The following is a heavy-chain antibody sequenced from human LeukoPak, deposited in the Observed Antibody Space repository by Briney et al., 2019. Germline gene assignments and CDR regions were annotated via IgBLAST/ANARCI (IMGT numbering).Heavy chain of an antibody. V-gene: IGHV3-49*04. CDR3: TRENYFDY. CDR2: IRSKAYGGTT. J-gene: IGHJ4*02. CDR1: GFTFGDYA. Sequence: GGSLRLSCTASGFTFGDYAMSWVRQAPGKGLEWVGFIRSKAYGGTTEYAASVKGRFTISRDDSKSIAYLQMNSLKAEDTAVYYCTRENYFDYWGQGTLVTVSS.